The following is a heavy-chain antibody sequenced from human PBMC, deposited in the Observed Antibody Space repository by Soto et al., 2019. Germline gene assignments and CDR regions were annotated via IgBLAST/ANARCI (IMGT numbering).Heavy chain of an antibody. V-gene: IGHV3-33*01. J-gene: IGHJ2*01. D-gene: IGHD7-27*01. Sequence: GGSLRLSCAASGFTFSSYGMHWVRQAPGKGLEWVAVIWYDGSNKYYADSVKGRFTISRDNSKNTLYLQMNSLRAEDTAVYYCARDQELGNWYFDLWGRGTLVTVSS. CDR2: IWYDGSNK. CDR1: GFTFSSYG. CDR3: ARDQELGNWYFDL.